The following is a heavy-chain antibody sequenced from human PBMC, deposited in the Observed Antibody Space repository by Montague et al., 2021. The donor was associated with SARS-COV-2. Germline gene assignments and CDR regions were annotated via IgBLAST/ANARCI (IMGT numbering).Heavy chain of an antibody. Sequence: SLRLSCVASGFIFSNFWMSWVRQAPGKGLEWVANIKQDGSEKFYVDSVKGRFTISRDNAKNLLYLQMYSLRAEDTAVYFCARGNIVIVPPAIFYDSWGQGTLVTVSS. CDR2: IKQDGSEK. V-gene: IGHV3-7*01. D-gene: IGHD2-2*01. CDR1: GFIFSNFW. CDR3: ARGNIVIVPPAIFYDS. J-gene: IGHJ4*02.